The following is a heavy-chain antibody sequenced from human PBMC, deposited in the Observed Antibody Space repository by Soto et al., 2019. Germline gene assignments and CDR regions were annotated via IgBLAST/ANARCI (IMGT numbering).Heavy chain of an antibody. CDR2: IKSKTDGGTT. D-gene: IGHD6-19*01. V-gene: IGHV3-15*01. CDR1: GFTFSNTW. Sequence: PGGSLRLSCSASGFTFSNTWMSWVRQAPGKGLEWVGRIKSKTDGGTTDYAAPVKGRFTITRDESKNTRYLQMNSLKPEDTAVYYCTTDGGTVPQWLSFAYWGRGTLVTVSS. J-gene: IGHJ4*02. CDR3: TTDGGTVPQWLSFAY.